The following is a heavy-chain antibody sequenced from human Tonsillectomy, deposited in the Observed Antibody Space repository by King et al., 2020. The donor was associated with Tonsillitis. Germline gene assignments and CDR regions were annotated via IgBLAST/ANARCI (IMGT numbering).Heavy chain of an antibody. CDR2: ISNTVSP. D-gene: IGHD3-22*01. CDR1: GDSISSHY. Sequence: QLQESGPGLVKPSETLSLTCTVSGDSISSHYWSWIRQPPGKGLDWIGFISNTVSPYYNPSLQSRFSMSVDTSKNQFILQMTSVTAADTAVYYCARTGYYDTSGYYSAWGQGALVTVSS. CDR3: ARTGYYDTSGYYSA. V-gene: IGHV4-59*11. J-gene: IGHJ5*01.